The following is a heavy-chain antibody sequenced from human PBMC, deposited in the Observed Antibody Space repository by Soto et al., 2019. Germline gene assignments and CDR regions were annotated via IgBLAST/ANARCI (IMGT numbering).Heavy chain of an antibody. J-gene: IGHJ6*02. Sequence: GGSLRLSCAASGFTFSSYGMHWVRQAPGKGLEWVAVIWYDGSNKYYADSVKGRFTISRDNSKNTLYLQMNSLRAEDTAVYYCAREREMATMGLCMDVWGQGTTVTVSS. CDR2: IWYDGSNK. CDR3: AREREMATMGLCMDV. V-gene: IGHV3-33*01. D-gene: IGHD5-12*01. CDR1: GFTFSSYG.